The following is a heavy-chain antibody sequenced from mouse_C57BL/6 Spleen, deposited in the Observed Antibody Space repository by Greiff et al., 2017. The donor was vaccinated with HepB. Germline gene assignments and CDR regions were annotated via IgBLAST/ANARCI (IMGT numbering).Heavy chain of an antibody. V-gene: IGHV5-4*01. J-gene: IGHJ4*01. CDR2: ISDGGSYT. CDR3: ARDGERDYAMDY. Sequence: EVHLVESGGGLVKPGGSLKLSCAASGFTFSSYAMSWVRQTPEKRLEWVATISDGGSYTYYPDNVKGRFTISRDNAKNNLYLQMSHLKSEDTAMYYCARDGERDYAMDYWGQGTSVTVSS. CDR1: GFTFSSYA.